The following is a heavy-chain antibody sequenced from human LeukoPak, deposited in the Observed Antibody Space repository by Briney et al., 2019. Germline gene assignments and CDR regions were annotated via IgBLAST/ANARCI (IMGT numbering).Heavy chain of an antibody. CDR1: GGSISSGGYS. CDR3: ARPNFLYYYDSSGYSFDY. CDR2: INHSGST. V-gene: IGHV4-39*07. J-gene: IGHJ4*02. D-gene: IGHD3-22*01. Sequence: SETLSLTCTVSGGSISSGGYSWSWIRQPPGKGLEWIGEINHSGSTNYNPSLKSRVTISVDTSKNQFSLKLSSVTAADTAVYYCARPNFLYYYDSSGYSFDYWGQGTLVTVSS.